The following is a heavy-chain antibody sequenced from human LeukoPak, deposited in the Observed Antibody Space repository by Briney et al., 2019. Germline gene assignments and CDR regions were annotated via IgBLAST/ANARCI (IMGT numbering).Heavy chain of an antibody. CDR3: GRDRMRTYYSDSGSFSQGPVVP. J-gene: IGHJ5*02. D-gene: IGHD3-10*01. Sequence: SETLSLTCGVYGGSLRPFYWSWIRQPPGKGLEWIGAIGHTGNTNYSPSLKSRVTISIDTSRNQFSLKLPSVSAADTAVYYCGRDRMRTYYSDSGSFSQGPVVPWGQRTLV. V-gene: IGHV4-34*01. CDR1: GGSLRPFY. CDR2: IGHTGNT.